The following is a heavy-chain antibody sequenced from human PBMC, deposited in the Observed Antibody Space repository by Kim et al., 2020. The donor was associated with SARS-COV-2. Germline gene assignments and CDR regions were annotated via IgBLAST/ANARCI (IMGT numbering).Heavy chain of an antibody. CDR2: INAGNGNT. D-gene: IGHD5-12*01. V-gene: IGHV1-3*01. Sequence: ASVKVSCKASGYTFTSYAMHWVRQAPGQRLEWMGWINAGNGNTKYSQKFQGRVTITRDTSASTAYMELSSLRSEDTAVYYCARSEPVEMATISDYWGQGTLVTVSS. CDR3: ARSEPVEMATISDY. J-gene: IGHJ4*02. CDR1: GYTFTSYA.